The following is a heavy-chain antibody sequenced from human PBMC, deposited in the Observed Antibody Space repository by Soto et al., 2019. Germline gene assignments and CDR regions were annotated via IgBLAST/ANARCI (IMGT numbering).Heavy chain of an antibody. CDR2: IYNSGST. V-gene: IGHV4-61*08. CDR3: ARRYGSCFDY. J-gene: IGHJ4*02. Sequence: SETLSLTCTVSGDSISRGAYYWTWIRQHPGKGLEWIGYIYNSGSTYYNPSLKSRLTISVDTSKNQFSLKLSSVTAADTAVFYSARRYGSCFDYWGQGTLVTVSS. D-gene: IGHD5-18*01. CDR1: GDSISRGAYY.